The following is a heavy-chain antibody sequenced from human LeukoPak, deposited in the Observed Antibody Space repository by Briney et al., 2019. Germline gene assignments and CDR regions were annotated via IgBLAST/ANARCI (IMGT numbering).Heavy chain of an antibody. J-gene: IGHJ3*02. V-gene: IGHV1-46*01. CDR1: GYTFTSYY. CDR3: ARDRKVRGVIITLDAFDI. D-gene: IGHD3-10*01. CDR2: INPSGGST. Sequence: ASVKVSCKASGYTFTSYYMHWVRQAPGQGLEWMGIINPSGGSTSYAQKFQGRVTMTRDTSTSTAYMELSSLRSEDTAVYYCARDRKVRGVIITLDAFDIWGQGTMVTVSS.